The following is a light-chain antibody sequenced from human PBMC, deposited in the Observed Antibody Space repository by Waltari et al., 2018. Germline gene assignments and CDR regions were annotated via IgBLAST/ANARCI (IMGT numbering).Light chain of an antibody. CDR3: CSYTRSSTYV. V-gene: IGLV2-14*01. Sequence: HSALPQPASVSGSPGQSITISCTGTSSDIGTYHYLSWYQQYPGKATNLMIYDVNKRPSGVSDRFSGSKSGNTASLTISGLQAEDEADYYCCSYTRSSTYVFGTGTQVTVL. J-gene: IGLJ1*01. CDR1: SSDIGTYHY. CDR2: DVN.